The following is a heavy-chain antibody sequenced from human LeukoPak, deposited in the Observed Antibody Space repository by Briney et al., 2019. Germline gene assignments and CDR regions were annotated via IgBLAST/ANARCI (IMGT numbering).Heavy chain of an antibody. CDR3: ARSITYYSGSGRNYYYMDV. D-gene: IGHD3-10*01. Sequence: ASVKVSCKASGYTFTGYYIHWVRQAPGQGLEWMAWINPDSGDTNYAQKFQARVTLTRDTSSSTAFLDLSRLRSGDTAVYYCARSITYYSGSGRNYYYMDVWGKGTAVTVSS. CDR1: GYTFTGYY. V-gene: IGHV1-2*02. CDR2: INPDSGDT. J-gene: IGHJ6*03.